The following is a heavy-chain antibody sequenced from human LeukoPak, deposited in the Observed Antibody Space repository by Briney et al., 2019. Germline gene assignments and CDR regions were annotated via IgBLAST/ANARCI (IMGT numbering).Heavy chain of an antibody. J-gene: IGHJ4*02. CDR1: GYTLTSYG. CDR3: ARVFSFGDYIWGSYRYYFDY. Sequence: ASVKVSCKASGYTLTSYGISWVRQAPGQGLEWMGWISAYNGNTNYAQKLQGRVTMTTDTSTSTAYMELRSLRSDDTAVYFCARVFSFGDYIWGSYRYYFDYWGQGTLVTVSS. D-gene: IGHD3-16*02. CDR2: ISAYNGNT. V-gene: IGHV1-18*01.